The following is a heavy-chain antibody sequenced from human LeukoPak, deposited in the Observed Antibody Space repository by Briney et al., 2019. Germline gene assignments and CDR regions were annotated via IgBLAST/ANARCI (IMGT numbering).Heavy chain of an antibody. V-gene: IGHV3-20*04. Sequence: GGSLRLSCAASGFTFDDYGMSWVRHAPGKGLEWVSGINWNGGNTGYADSVKGRFTISRDNAKNSLYLQMNSLRAEDTALYYCARRIAVAGMYFDYWGGGTLVSVSS. CDR1: GFTFDDYG. CDR3: ARRIAVAGMYFDY. CDR2: INWNGGNT. J-gene: IGHJ4*02. D-gene: IGHD6-19*01.